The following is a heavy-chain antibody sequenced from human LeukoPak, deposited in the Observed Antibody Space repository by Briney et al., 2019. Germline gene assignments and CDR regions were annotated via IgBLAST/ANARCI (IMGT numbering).Heavy chain of an antibody. CDR3: AREKMTTITTIDY. V-gene: IGHV4-59*02. D-gene: IGHD4-11*01. Sequence: KPSETLSLTCTVSGDSVSIYYWSWIRQPPGKGLEWIGYIYYRGNTNYNPSLRGRVTMSIDTSMNQFSLKLTSVTAADTAVYYCAREKMTTITTIDYWGQGTLVTVSS. CDR1: GDSVSIYY. CDR2: IYYRGNT. J-gene: IGHJ4*02.